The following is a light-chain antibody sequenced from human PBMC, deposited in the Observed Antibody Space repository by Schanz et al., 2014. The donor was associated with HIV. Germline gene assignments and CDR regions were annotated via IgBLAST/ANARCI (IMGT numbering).Light chain of an antibody. CDR1: NNDIGSYTY. Sequence: QSALTQPASVSGSPGQSITVSCTGSNNDIGSYTYVAWYQQYPGKAPKLVVYGVFDRPSGVSNRFSGSKSGNTASLTISGLQAEDEADYYCCSFAGTIWVFGGGTKLTVL. V-gene: IGLV2-14*03. CDR2: GVF. J-gene: IGLJ3*02. CDR3: CSFAGTIWV.